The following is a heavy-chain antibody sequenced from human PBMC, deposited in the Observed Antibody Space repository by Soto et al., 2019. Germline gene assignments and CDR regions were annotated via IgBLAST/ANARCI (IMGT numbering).Heavy chain of an antibody. V-gene: IGHV3-33*01. D-gene: IGHD3-22*01. CDR1: GFTFSSYG. Sequence: QVQLVESGGGVVQPGRSLRLSCAASGFTFSSYGMHWVRQAPGKGLEWVAVIWYDGSNKYYADSVKGRFTISRDNSKNTLYLQMNSLRAEDTAVYYCARSPYYYDSSGYYFTYYFDYWGQGTLVTVSS. CDR2: IWYDGSNK. CDR3: ARSPYYYDSSGYYFTYYFDY. J-gene: IGHJ4*02.